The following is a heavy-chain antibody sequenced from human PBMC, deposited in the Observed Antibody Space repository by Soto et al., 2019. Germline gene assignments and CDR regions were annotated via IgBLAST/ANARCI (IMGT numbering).Heavy chain of an antibody. CDR1: GFTFSSYA. D-gene: IGHD6-19*01. Sequence: GGSLRLSCAASGFTFSSYAMHWLRQAPGKGLEWVAVISYDGSNKYYADSVKGRFTISRDNSKNTLYLQMNSLRAEDTAVYYCARDPNSSGWYFDYWGQGTLVTVSS. CDR2: ISYDGSNK. V-gene: IGHV3-30-3*01. CDR3: ARDPNSSGWYFDY. J-gene: IGHJ4*02.